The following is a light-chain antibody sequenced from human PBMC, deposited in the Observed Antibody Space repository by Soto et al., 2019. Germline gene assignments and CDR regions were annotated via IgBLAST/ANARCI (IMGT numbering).Light chain of an antibody. CDR2: DDS. Sequence: SYELTQPPSVSVAPGQTARITCGGNNIESKRVHWYQQRPGQAPVLVVHDDSDRPSGIPERISGSNSGNTATLTISRVEAGDEAEYYCQVWDGLSDHVIFGGGTKLPVL. CDR1: NIESKR. V-gene: IGLV3-21*02. CDR3: QVWDGLSDHVI. J-gene: IGLJ2*01.